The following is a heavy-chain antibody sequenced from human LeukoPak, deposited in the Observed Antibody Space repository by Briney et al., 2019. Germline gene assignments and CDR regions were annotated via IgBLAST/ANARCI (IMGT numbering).Heavy chain of an antibody. CDR1: DASFSGXY. J-gene: IGHJ5*02. V-gene: IGHV4-34*01. D-gene: IGHD6-19*01. Sequence: LTCTVSDASFSGXYWSWVRQPPGKGLEXMGXINHSGSTDYNPSLKSPVTISVDTSKHPSSLNLRSVTAPDTAVYYCARGRPSDWYXKXFDPWGQGTLVTVSS. CDR2: INHSGST. CDR3: ARGRPSDWYXKXFDP.